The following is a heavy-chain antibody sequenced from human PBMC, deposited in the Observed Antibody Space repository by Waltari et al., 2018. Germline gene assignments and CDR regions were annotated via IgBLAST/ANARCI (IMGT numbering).Heavy chain of an antibody. Sequence: QVQLQESGPGLVKPSQTLSLTCTVSGGSISSGSYYWSCIRQPAGKGLEWIGRIYTSGSTNYNPSLKSRVTISVDTSKNQFSPKLSSVTAADTAVYYCARAGLGDAFDIWGQGTMVTVSS. D-gene: IGHD6-19*01. CDR2: IYTSGST. V-gene: IGHV4-61*02. CDR3: ARAGLGDAFDI. J-gene: IGHJ3*02. CDR1: GGSISSGSYY.